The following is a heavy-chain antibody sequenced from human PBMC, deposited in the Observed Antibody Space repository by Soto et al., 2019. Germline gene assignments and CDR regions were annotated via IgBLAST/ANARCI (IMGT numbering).Heavy chain of an antibody. CDR1: GYSFTSYW. CDR2: IDPSDSYT. CDR3: ASIKYGSGSYISHFDY. Sequence: PVESLSISCNGSGYSFTSYWISWVRQMPGKGLEWMGRIDPSDSYTNYSPSFQGHVTISADKSISTAYLQWSSLKASDIAMYYCASIKYGSGSYISHFDYWGQGTLVTVSS. D-gene: IGHD3-10*01. J-gene: IGHJ4*02. V-gene: IGHV5-10-1*01.